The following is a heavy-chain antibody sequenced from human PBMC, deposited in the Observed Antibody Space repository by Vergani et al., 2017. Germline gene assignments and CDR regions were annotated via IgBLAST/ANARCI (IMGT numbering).Heavy chain of an antibody. V-gene: IGHV3-9*01. Sequence: EVQLVESGGGLVQPGRSLRLSCAASGFTFDDYAMHWVRQVPGKGLEWVSGISWNSGSIGYADSVKGRFTISRDNAKNSLYLQMNSLRAEDTALYYCARAARGGHFDYWGQGTLVTVSS. CDR2: ISWNSGSI. J-gene: IGHJ4*02. D-gene: IGHD6-6*01. CDR3: ARAARGGHFDY. CDR1: GFTFDDYA.